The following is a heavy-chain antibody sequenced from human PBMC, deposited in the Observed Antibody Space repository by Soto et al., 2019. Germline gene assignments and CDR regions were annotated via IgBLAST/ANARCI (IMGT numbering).Heavy chain of an antibody. Sequence: QAHLVQSGPEVKKPGASVKVSCKGSGYIFTSYGIAWVRQAPGQGLEWMGWISAHNGNTEYAQKFQGRVTVTSDTATSTAYLERRRLKSDDPALYYCARGRYGDYWGQGALVPVSS. V-gene: IGHV1-18*01. CDR1: GYIFTSYG. CDR3: ARGRYGDY. J-gene: IGHJ4*02. CDR2: ISAHNGNT. D-gene: IGHD4-17*01.